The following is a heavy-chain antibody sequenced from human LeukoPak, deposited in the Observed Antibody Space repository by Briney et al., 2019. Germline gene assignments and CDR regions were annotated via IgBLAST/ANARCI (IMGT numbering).Heavy chain of an antibody. J-gene: IGHJ4*02. CDR2: ITSNGGST. V-gene: IGHV3-64*01. Sequence: PGGSLRLSCAASGFTFSIYAMHWVRQAPGKGLEYVSAITSNGGSTYYANSVKGRFTISRDNSKNTLYLQMGSLRGEDMAVYYCARGDCSGGNCYSTPDYWGQGTLVTVSS. CDR1: GFTFSIYA. CDR3: ARGDCSGGNCYSTPDY. D-gene: IGHD2-15*01.